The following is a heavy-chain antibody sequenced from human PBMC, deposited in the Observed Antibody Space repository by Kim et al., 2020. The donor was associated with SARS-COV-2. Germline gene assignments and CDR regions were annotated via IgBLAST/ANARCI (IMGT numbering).Heavy chain of an antibody. D-gene: IGHD5-12*01. V-gene: IGHV3-30*04. CDR3: ARVVGGDGYRHGAFDI. CDR2: ISYDGSNK. CDR1: GFTFSSYA. Sequence: GGSLRLSCAASGFTFSSYAMHWVRQAPGKGLEWVAVISYDGSNKYYADSVKGRFTISRDNSKNTLYLQMNSLRAEDTAVYYCARVVGGDGYRHGAFDIWGQGTMVTVSS. J-gene: IGHJ3*02.